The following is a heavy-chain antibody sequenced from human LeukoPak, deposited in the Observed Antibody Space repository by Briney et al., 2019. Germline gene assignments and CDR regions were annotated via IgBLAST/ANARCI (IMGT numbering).Heavy chain of an antibody. Sequence: PGGSLRLYCAASGFTFSSYDMHWVRQATGKGLEWVSAIGTAGDTYYPGSVKGRFTISRENAKNSLYLQMNSLRAGDTAVYYCARGRAQYSSGWYFWFDPWGQGTLVTVSS. CDR1: GFTFSSYD. J-gene: IGHJ5*01. D-gene: IGHD6-19*01. V-gene: IGHV3-13*01. CDR3: ARGRAQYSSGWYFWFDP. CDR2: IGTAGDT.